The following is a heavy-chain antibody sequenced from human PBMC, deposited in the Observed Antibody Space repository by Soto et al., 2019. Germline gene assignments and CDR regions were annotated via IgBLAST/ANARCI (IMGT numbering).Heavy chain of an antibody. CDR2: IGGSGASI. Sequence: AGGSLRLSCATSGFPFSAFAMNWVRHAPGKGLEWVSGIGGSGASIYYADSAKGRFTISRDNSKNTVYLQMNSLRAEDTASYYCARSVRPLSLFDPWGQGTLVTVS. J-gene: IGHJ5*02. V-gene: IGHV3-23*01. CDR3: ARSVRPLSLFDP. D-gene: IGHD3-10*01. CDR1: GFPFSAFA.